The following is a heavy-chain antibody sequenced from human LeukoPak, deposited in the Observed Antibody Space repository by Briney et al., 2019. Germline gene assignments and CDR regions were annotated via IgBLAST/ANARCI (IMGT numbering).Heavy chain of an antibody. CDR2: ISWNSGSI. CDR1: GFTFDDYA. D-gene: IGHD2-2*02. V-gene: IGHV3-9*01. Sequence: PGGSLRLSCAASGFTFDDYAMHWVRQAPGKGLEWVSGISWNSGSIGYADAVKGRFTISRDNAMNSLYLQMNSLRPEDTAFYYCAKDRRNLYRPEGPFDPWGQGTLVTVSS. CDR3: AKDRRNLYRPEGPFDP. J-gene: IGHJ5*02.